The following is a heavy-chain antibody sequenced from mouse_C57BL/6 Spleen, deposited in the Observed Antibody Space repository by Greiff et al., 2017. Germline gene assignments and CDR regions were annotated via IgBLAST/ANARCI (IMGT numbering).Heavy chain of an antibody. J-gene: IGHJ2*01. CDR1: GYTFTSYS. CDR2: IDPNSGGT. V-gene: IGHV1-72*01. D-gene: IGHD2-3*01. Sequence: VQLQQSGAELVKPGASVKLSCKASGYTFTSYSMHWVKQRPGRSLEWIGKIDPNSGGTKYNEKFKSKATLTVENTSSTAYLQLSRLTSEDSAVYYCARRIYEVYPFDYWGQGTTLTVSS. CDR3: ARRIYEVYPFDY.